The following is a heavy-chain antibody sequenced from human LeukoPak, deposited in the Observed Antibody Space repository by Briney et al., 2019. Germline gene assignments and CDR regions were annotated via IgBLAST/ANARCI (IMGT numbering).Heavy chain of an antibody. V-gene: IGHV1-18*01. CDR3: SRGGIDVVTAPVSNWFDP. CDR1: GYTFFNYG. Sequence: AAVKDSCKDSGYTFFNYGITGVRHAPGGGVEWMGWSIPYNGKTNYAQKLQGRGTMTTDTSKNTAYMELRSLRSDDTAVYYCSRGGIDVVTAPVSNWFDPWGQGTLVTVSS. CDR2: SIPYNGKT. J-gene: IGHJ5*02. D-gene: IGHD4-23*01.